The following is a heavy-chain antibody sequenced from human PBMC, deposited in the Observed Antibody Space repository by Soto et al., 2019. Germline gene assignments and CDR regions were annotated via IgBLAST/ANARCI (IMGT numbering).Heavy chain of an antibody. Sequence: GGSLRFSCAASGFTFSDYYMSWIRQAPGKGLERVSYISSSGSTIYYADSVKGRFTISRDNAKNSLYLQMNSLRAEDTAVYYCARDQGRITILRGWFDPWGQGTLVTVSS. V-gene: IGHV3-11*01. CDR3: ARDQGRITILRGWFDP. CDR2: ISSSGSTI. J-gene: IGHJ5*02. CDR1: GFTFSDYY. D-gene: IGHD3-3*01.